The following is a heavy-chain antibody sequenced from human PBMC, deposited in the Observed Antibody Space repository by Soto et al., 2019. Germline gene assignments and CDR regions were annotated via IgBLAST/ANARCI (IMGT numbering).Heavy chain of an antibody. CDR3: ARAGDTAMVSGAFDI. CDR2: IYSGGST. CDR1: GFTVSSNY. Sequence: GGSLRLSCAASGFTVSSNYMSWVRQAPGKGLEWVSVIYSGGSTYYADSVKGRFTISRHNSKNTLYLQMNSLRAEDTAVYYCARAGDTAMVSGAFDIWGQGTMVTVS. D-gene: IGHD5-18*01. J-gene: IGHJ3*02. V-gene: IGHV3-53*04.